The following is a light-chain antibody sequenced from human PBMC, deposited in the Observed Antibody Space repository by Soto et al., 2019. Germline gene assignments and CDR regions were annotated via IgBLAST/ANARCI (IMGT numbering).Light chain of an antibody. CDR1: TSSIGSNS. J-gene: IGLJ3*02. CDR3: SSWDDNMSAWL. Sequence: QSVLTQPPSASGTPGQRVIISCSGSTSSIGSNSVNWYQQFPGTAPKLLIYNSNPWPSGVPDRFSGSKSGTSASLAISGLQSEDEADYYCSSWDDNMSAWLFGGGTKVTVL. V-gene: IGLV1-44*01. CDR2: NSN.